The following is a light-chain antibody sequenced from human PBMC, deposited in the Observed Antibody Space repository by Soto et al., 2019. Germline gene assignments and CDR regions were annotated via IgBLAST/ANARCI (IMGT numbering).Light chain of an antibody. CDR2: YIS. CDR3: LQYDSYPVT. V-gene: IGKV3D-15*01. Sequence: EIVMTQSPATLSVSPWETASLSCRASQSAGNFLAWYQQKPGQAPRLLIYYISTRATGIPARFSGSGSGTEFTLTINSLQPEDFGTYYCLQYDSYPVTFGQGTRPAIK. J-gene: IGKJ5*01. CDR1: QSAGNF.